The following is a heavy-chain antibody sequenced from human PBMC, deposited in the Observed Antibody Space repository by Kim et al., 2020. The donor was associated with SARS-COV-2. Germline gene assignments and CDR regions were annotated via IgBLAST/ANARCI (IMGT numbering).Heavy chain of an antibody. CDR3: ARGLGEQQLVIFDY. CDR2: IIPIFVTA. J-gene: IGHJ4*02. V-gene: IGHV1-69*13. D-gene: IGHD6-13*01. Sequence: SVKVSCKASGGTFSSYAISWVRQAPGQGLEWMGGIIPIFVTANYAQKFQGRVTITADESTSTAYMELSSLRSEDTAVYYCARGLGEQQLVIFDYWGQGTLVTVSS. CDR1: GGTFSSYA.